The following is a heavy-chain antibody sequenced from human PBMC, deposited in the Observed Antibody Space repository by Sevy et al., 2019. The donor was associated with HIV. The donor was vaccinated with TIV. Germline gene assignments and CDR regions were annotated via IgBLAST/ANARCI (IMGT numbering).Heavy chain of an antibody. CDR2: ISNNGATT. D-gene: IGHD4-17*01. Sequence: GGSLRLSCAASGFTFSTYAMNWVRQAPGKGLEWVSSISNNGATTYYTDSVKDRFTISRDNSKNMVYLQMNSLRTEDTAVYYCANLEDYCLPLDIWGQGTLVTVSS. V-gene: IGHV3-23*01. CDR3: ANLEDYCLPLDI. J-gene: IGHJ4*02. CDR1: GFTFSTYA.